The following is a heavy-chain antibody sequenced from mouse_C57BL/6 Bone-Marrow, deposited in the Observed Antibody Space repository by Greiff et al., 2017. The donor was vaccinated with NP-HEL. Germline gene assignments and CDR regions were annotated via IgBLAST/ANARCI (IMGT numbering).Heavy chain of an antibody. CDR3: AREEVMVTTPFAY. J-gene: IGHJ3*01. CDR1: GYTFTSYD. Sequence: VQLQQSGPELVKPGASVKLSCKASGYTFTSYDINWVKQRPGQGLEWIGWIYPRDGSTKYNEKFKGKATLTVDTSSSTAYMELHSLTSEDSAVYFCAREEVMVTTPFAYWGQGTLVTVSA. D-gene: IGHD2-2*01. CDR2: IYPRDGST. V-gene: IGHV1-85*01.